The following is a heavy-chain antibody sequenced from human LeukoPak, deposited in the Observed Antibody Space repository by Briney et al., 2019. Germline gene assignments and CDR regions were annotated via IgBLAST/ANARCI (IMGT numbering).Heavy chain of an antibody. Sequence: PGGSLRLSCAASGFTFSSYSINWVRQAPGKGLEWLASISTRSSYIYYADSVKGRFTISRDNANNSLFLQMNSLRAEDTAVYYCTRETAFDFWGQGTVATVSS. CDR2: ISTRSSYI. CDR1: GFTFSSYS. V-gene: IGHV3-21*01. J-gene: IGHJ3*01. CDR3: TRETAFDF.